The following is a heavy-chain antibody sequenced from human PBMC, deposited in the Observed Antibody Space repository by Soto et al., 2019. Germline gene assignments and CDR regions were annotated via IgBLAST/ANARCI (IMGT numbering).Heavy chain of an antibody. CDR1: GFTFSSYA. CDR3: ARAYSCSWYGTKYCFDY. Sequence: QVQLVESGGGVVQPGRSLRLSCAASGFTFSSYAMHWVRQAPGKGLEWVAVISYDGSNKYYADSVKGRFTISRDNSKNTLYLQMNSGRAEDTAVYYCARAYSCSWYGTKYCFDYWGQGTLVTVSS. CDR2: ISYDGSNK. V-gene: IGHV3-30-3*01. J-gene: IGHJ4*02. D-gene: IGHD6-13*01.